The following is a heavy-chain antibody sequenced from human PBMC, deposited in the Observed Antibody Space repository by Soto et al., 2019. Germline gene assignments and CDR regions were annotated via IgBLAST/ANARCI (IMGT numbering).Heavy chain of an antibody. CDR2: IYYSGST. J-gene: IGHJ6*02. D-gene: IGHD2-2*01. CDR1: GGSISSGDYY. Sequence: SETLSLTCTVSGGSISSGDYYWSWIRQPPGKGLEWIGYIYYSGSTYYNPSLKSRVTISVDTSKNQFSLKLSSVTAADTAVYYCAREEYQHRGYYYGMDVWGQGTTVTVSS. CDR3: AREEYQHRGYYYGMDV. V-gene: IGHV4-30-4*01.